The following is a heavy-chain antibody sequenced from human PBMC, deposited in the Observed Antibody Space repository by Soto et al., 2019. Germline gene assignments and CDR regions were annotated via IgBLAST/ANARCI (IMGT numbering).Heavy chain of an antibody. V-gene: IGHV1-2*02. CDR2: INPNSGGT. CDR1: GFTFTGHY. Sequence: GASVKVSCKASGFTFTGHYIHWVRQAPGQGLEWMGWINPNSGGTSYAQKFQGRVTMTRDTSITTAYMELSRLRSDDTAVYYCAKSGSFFSPSLGYFDYWGQGTPVTVSS. CDR3: AKSGSFFSPSLGYFDY. D-gene: IGHD1-26*01. J-gene: IGHJ4*02.